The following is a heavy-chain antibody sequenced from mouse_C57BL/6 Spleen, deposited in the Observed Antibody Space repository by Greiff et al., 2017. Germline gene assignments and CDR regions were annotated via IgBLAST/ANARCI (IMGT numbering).Heavy chain of an antibody. J-gene: IGHJ4*01. CDR2: IDPSDSYN. CDR3: TRPDGNSYAMDY. V-gene: IGHV1-69*01. CDR1: GYTFTSYW. D-gene: IGHD2-1*01. Sequence: QVQLQQPGAELVMPGASVKLSCKASGYTFTSYWMHWVKQRPGQGLEWIGEIDPSDSYNNYNQKFKGKSTLTEDKSSSTAYMQLSSLTSEDSAVYYCTRPDGNSYAMDYWGQGTSVTVSS.